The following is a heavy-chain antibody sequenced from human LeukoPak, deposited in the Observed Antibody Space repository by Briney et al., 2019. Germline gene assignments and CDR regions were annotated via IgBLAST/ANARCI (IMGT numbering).Heavy chain of an antibody. J-gene: IGHJ5*02. Sequence: PGGSLRLSCAASGFTFSSYNMNWVRQAPGKGLEWVSSISSSSDYIYYADSVKGRYTISRDNAKNSLYLQMKSLRAEDTAVYYCARGKNSQNIVTRKTYNWFDPWGQGTLVTVSS. V-gene: IGHV3-21*01. CDR3: ARGKNSQNIVTRKTYNWFDP. D-gene: IGHD2/OR15-2a*01. CDR1: GFTFSSYN. CDR2: ISSSSDYI.